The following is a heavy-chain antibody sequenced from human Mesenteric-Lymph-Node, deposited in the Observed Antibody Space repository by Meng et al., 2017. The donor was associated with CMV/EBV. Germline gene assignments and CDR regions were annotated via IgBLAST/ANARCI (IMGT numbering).Heavy chain of an antibody. D-gene: IGHD6-6*01. Sequence: SVKVSCKASGYTFTGYYMHWVRQAPGQGLEWMGRIIPILGIANYAQKFQGRVTITADKSTSTAYMELSSLRSEDTAVYYCARVMATYSSSSSGFDYWGQGTLVTVSS. V-gene: IGHV1-69*04. CDR3: ARVMATYSSSSSGFDY. CDR2: IIPILGIA. CDR1: GYTFTGYY. J-gene: IGHJ4*02.